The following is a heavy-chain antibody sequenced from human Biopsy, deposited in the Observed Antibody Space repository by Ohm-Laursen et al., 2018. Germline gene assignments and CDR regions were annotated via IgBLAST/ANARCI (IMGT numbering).Heavy chain of an antibody. Sequence: PSQTLSLTCTVSGGSISRYYWSWIRQPPGKGLEWIGEINHRGSTNYNPSLKSRVTISVDTSKNQFSLKLRSVTAADTAVYYCARAVDYYDPYYYYGLDAWGQGTTVTVSS. D-gene: IGHD3-16*01. CDR1: GGSISRYY. V-gene: IGHV4-34*01. CDR2: INHRGST. CDR3: ARAVDYYDPYYYYGLDA. J-gene: IGHJ6*02.